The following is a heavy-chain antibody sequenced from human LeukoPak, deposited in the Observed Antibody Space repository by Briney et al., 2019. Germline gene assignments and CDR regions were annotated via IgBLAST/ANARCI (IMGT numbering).Heavy chain of an antibody. CDR2: ISYDGSNK. J-gene: IGHJ4*02. D-gene: IGHD6-13*01. CDR3: ARAPGIAAAASYYFEN. V-gene: IGHV3-30-3*01. Sequence: GGSLRLSCAASGFTFSSYAMHWVRQAPGKGLEWVAVISYDGSNKYYADSVKGRFTISRDNSKNTLYLQMNSLRAEDTAVYYCARAPGIAAAASYYFENWGQGALVTVSS. CDR1: GFTFSSYA.